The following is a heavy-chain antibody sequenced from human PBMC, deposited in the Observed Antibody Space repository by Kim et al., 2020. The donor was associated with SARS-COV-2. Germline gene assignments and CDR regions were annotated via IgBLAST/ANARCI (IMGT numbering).Heavy chain of an antibody. CDR1: GYSFTSYW. CDR2: IDPSDSYT. D-gene: IGHD6-13*01. CDR3: ASALIAAAGTHGGYYYGMDV. V-gene: IGHV5-10-1*01. J-gene: IGHJ6*02. Sequence: GESLKISCKGSGYSFTSYWISWVRQMPGKGLEWMGRIDPSDSYTNYSPSFQGHVTISADKSISTAYLQWSSLKASDTAMYYCASALIAAAGTHGGYYYGMDVWGQGTTVTVSS.